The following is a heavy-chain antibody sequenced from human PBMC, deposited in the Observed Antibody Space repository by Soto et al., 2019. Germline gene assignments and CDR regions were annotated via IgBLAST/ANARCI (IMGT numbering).Heavy chain of an antibody. J-gene: IGHJ4*02. D-gene: IGHD2-15*01. Sequence: QVQLQQWGAGLLKPSETLSLTCDVYGGSFSGYYWSWIRQPPGKGLEWIGEINHSGSTNYNPSLKSRVTISVDTSKNQFSLKLSSVTAADTAVYYCARGRRSVCSCGNCYPDLDYWGQGTLVIVSS. V-gene: IGHV4-34*01. CDR1: GGSFSGYY. CDR2: INHSGST. CDR3: ARGRRSVCSCGNCYPDLDY.